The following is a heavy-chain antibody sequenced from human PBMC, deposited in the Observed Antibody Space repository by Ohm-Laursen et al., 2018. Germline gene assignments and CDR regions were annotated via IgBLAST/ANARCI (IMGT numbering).Heavy chain of an antibody. CDR2: IVVGSGST. Sequence: SVKVSCKASGFTFTTSTMQWVRQARGRRLEWIGWIVVGSGSTNYAQRFEERVTIPRDTPTSTAYMELSSLRSEDTAVYYCAAETDYHYSSGGFGFDPWGQGTLVTVSS. V-gene: IGHV1-58*02. J-gene: IGHJ5*02. CDR3: AAETDYHYSSGGFGFDP. D-gene: IGHD3-22*01. CDR1: GFTFTTST.